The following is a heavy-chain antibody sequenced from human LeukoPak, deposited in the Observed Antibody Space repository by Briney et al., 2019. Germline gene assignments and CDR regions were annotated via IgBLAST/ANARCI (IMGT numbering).Heavy chain of an antibody. V-gene: IGHV1-3*01. CDR2: INAGNGNT. CDR3: ARAYSGSSGVFDY. CDR1: GYTFTSYY. D-gene: IGHD3-10*01. J-gene: IGHJ4*02. Sequence: ASVKVSCKASGYTFTSYYMHWVRQAPGQRLEWMGWINAGNGNTKYSQKFQGRVTITRDTSASTAYMELSSLRSEDTAVCYCARAYSGSSGVFDYWGQGTLVTVSS.